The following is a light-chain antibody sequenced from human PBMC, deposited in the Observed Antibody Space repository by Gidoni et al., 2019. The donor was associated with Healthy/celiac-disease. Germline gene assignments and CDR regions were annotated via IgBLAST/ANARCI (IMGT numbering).Light chain of an antibody. V-gene: IGKV1-5*03. CDR3: QQYNSQLX. J-gene: IGKJ4*01. CDR1: QSISSW. Sequence: DIQMTQSPSTLSASVGDRVTITCRASQSISSWLAWYQQKPGKAPKLLIYKASSLESGVPSRFSGSGSGTEFTLTISSLQPDDFATYYCQQYNSQLXFXGWTKVEIK. CDR2: KAS.